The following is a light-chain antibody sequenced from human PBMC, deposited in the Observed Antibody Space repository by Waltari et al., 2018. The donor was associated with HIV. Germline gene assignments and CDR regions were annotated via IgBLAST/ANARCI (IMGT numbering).Light chain of an antibody. CDR2: KDH. CDR1: VLPDQY. Sequence: SSELIQPPSQSVSPGQTARIPCSGDVLPDQYVYWYQQRPGQAPLFVIYKDHGRPSGLPERFSGSSSGTKATLTITGVQPEDEADYYCQSGDKGRTHSVVFGGGTKLTVL. V-gene: IGLV3-25*03. J-gene: IGLJ2*01. CDR3: QSGDKGRTHSVV.